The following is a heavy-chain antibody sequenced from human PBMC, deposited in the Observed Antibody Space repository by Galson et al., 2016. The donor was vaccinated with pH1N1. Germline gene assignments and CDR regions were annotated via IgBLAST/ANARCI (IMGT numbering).Heavy chain of an antibody. D-gene: IGHD6-13*01. CDR2: FDPEDGET. Sequence: SVKVSCKGSGYTLTELSMHWVRQAPGKGLEWMGGFDPEDGETIYAQKFRGRVTMTEDTSTDTAYMELSSLRSEDTAVYYCATVIAAGYGMDVWGQGTTVTVSS. CDR3: ATVIAAGYGMDV. V-gene: IGHV1-24*01. J-gene: IGHJ6*02. CDR1: GYTLTELS.